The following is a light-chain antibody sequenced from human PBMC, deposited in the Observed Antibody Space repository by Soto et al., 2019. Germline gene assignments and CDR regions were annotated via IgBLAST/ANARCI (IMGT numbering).Light chain of an antibody. CDR2: EVS. V-gene: IGLV2-14*01. Sequence: ALTQPASVSGSPGQSITISCTGTSSDVGGYNYVSWYQQHPGKAPKLMIYEVSNRPSGVSNRFSGSKSGNTASLTISGLQAEDEADYYCNSHTTSSTLVFGGGTKLTVL. CDR3: NSHTTSSTLV. J-gene: IGLJ3*02. CDR1: SSDVGGYNY.